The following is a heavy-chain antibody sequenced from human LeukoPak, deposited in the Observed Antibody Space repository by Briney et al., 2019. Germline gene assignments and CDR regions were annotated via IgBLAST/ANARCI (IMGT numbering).Heavy chain of an antibody. V-gene: IGHV4-34*01. Sequence: SETLSLTCAAYGGSFSGYYWSWIRQPPGKGLEWIGEINHSGSTNYNPSLKSRVTISVDTSKNQFSLKLSSVTAADTAVYYCARGRRGIVVVPAAIPRNWFDPWGQGTLVTVSS. J-gene: IGHJ5*02. CDR1: GGSFSGYY. CDR3: ARGRRGIVVVPAAIPRNWFDP. D-gene: IGHD2-2*02. CDR2: INHSGST.